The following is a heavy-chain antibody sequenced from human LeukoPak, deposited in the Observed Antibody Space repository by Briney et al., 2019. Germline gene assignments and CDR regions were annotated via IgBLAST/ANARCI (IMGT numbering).Heavy chain of an antibody. J-gene: IGHJ4*02. Sequence: PSETLSLTCTVSGGSISSSSYYWGWIRQPPGKGLEWIGSIYYSGSTYYNPSLKSRVTISVDTSKNHFSLRLSSVTAADTAVYYCARGADWGSYFDYWGQGTLVTVSS. D-gene: IGHD3-16*01. V-gene: IGHV4-39*07. CDR3: ARGADWGSYFDY. CDR2: IYYSGST. CDR1: GGSISSSSYY.